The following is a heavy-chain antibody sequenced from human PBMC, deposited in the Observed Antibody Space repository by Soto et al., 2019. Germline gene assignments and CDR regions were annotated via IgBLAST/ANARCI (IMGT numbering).Heavy chain of an antibody. CDR3: ALGVVPAAREGWTAMADFDY. J-gene: IGHJ4*02. Sequence: QVQLVQSGAEVKKPGSSVKVSCKASGGTFSSYAISWVRQAPGQGLEWMGGIIPIFGTANYAQKFQGRVTITADESTSTAYMELSSLRSEDTAVYYCALGVVPAAREGWTAMADFDYWGQGTLVTVSS. CDR2: IIPIFGTA. D-gene: IGHD2-2*01. V-gene: IGHV1-69*01. CDR1: GGTFSSYA.